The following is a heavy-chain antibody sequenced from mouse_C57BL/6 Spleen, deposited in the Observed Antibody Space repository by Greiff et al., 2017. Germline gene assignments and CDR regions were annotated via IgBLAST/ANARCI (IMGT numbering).Heavy chain of an antibody. CDR2: IDPNSGGT. V-gene: IGHV1-72*01. D-gene: IGHD2-4*01. CDR3: ARAGEYDYDGYYYAMDY. Sequence: QVQLQQPGAELVKPGASVKLSCKASGYTFTSYWMHWVKQRPGRGLEWIGRIDPNSGGTKYNEKFKSKATLTVDKPSSTAYMQLSSRTSEDSAVYYCARAGEYDYDGYYYAMDYWGQGTSVTVSS. CDR1: GYTFTSYW. J-gene: IGHJ4*01.